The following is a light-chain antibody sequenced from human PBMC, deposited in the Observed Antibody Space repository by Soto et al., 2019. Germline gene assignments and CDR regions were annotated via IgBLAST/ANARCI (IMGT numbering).Light chain of an antibody. J-gene: IGKJ1*01. CDR1: QSVTSNY. V-gene: IGKV3-20*01. CDR2: AAS. CDR3: QQYDSALWT. Sequence: EVVLTQSPGTLSLSPGETATLSCRASQSVTSNYLAWYQQKPGQAPRLLIYAASRRANGTPDRFSGSGSGTDFTLTISRLEPEDFAVYYCQQYDSALWTFGQGTKVELK.